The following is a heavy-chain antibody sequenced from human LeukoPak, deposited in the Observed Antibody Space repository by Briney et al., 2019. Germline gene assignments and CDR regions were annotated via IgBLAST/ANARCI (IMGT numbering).Heavy chain of an antibody. CDR2: ISYAGSNK. Sequence: GGSLRLSCAASGFTFSSYAMHWVRQAPGKGLEWVAVISYAGSNKYYADSVKGRITISRDNSKNTLYLQMNSLRAEDTAVYYWARTGYYYYDSSGYYVGNYFDYWGQGTLVTVSS. CDR1: GFTFSSYA. CDR3: ARTGYYYYDSSGYYVGNYFDY. J-gene: IGHJ4*02. V-gene: IGHV3-30-3*01. D-gene: IGHD3-22*01.